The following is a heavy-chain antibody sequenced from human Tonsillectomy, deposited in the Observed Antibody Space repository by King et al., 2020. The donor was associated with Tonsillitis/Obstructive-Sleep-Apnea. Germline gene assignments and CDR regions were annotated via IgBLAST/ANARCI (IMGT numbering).Heavy chain of an antibody. CDR1: GFIFDDYA. CDR2: ISWNSGSI. J-gene: IGHJ4*02. D-gene: IGHD4-17*01. V-gene: IGHV3-9*01. CDR3: AKDSRLYGDYVLLKYFDY. Sequence: QLVQSGGGLVQPGRSLRLSCAASGFIFDDYAMHWVRHAPGKGLEWVSGISWNSGSIGYADSVKGRFTISRDNAKNSLYLQMNSLRAEDTALYDCAKDSRLYGDYVLLKYFDYWGQGTLVTVPS.